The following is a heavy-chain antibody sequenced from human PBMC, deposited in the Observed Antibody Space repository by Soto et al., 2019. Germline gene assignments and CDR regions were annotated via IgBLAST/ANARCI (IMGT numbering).Heavy chain of an antibody. V-gene: IGHV3-23*01. CDR2: IASSGSA. J-gene: IGHJ4*02. D-gene: IGHD3-16*01. CDR1: GFTFANYG. CDR3: AKDSHWGRSSPSHDY. Sequence: GGSLRLSCAASGFTFANYGMSWVRQAPGKGLEWVSGIASSGSAFYADSAKGRFTISRDNSKDTLYLQMNSLRAEDTAVYYCAKDSHWGRSSPSHDYWGQGTLVTVSS.